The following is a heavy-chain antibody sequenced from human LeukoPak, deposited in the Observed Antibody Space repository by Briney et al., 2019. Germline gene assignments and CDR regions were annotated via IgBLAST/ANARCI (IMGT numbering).Heavy chain of an antibody. J-gene: IGHJ4*02. V-gene: IGHV1-2*02. CDR3: ARADYYDFWSGPIDY. CDR1: GYTFTGYY. Sequence: GASVKVSCKASGYTFTGYYIHWVRQAPGQGLEWMGWINPNSGGTKYAQKFQGRVTMTRDTSTSTVYMELSSLRSEDTAVYYCARADYYDFWSGPIDYWGQGTLVTVSS. CDR2: INPNSGGT. D-gene: IGHD3-3*01.